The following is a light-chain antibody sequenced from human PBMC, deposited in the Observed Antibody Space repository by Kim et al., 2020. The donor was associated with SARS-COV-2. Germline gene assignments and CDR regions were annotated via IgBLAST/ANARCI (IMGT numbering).Light chain of an antibody. CDR2: EAS. CDR1: QRIGNM. J-gene: IGKJ4*01. Sequence: ASVGDRVPITCRASQRIGNMLAWYQQKPEKAPKFLIYEASSLESGVPSRFSGSGSGTEFTLTISSLQPDDLATYYCQQYTSYPLTFGGGTKVDIK. V-gene: IGKV1-5*03. CDR3: QQYTSYPLT.